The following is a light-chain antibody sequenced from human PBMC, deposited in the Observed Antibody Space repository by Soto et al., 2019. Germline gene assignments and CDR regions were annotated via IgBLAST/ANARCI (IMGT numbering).Light chain of an antibody. J-gene: IGKJ5*01. Sequence: EFVLTQSPGTLSLSPVERATLSCRASQTVRNNYLAWYQQKPGQAPRLLIYDASSRATGIPDRFSGGGSGTDFTLTISRLEPEDFAVYYCQQYNNWPPITFGQGTRLEI. CDR3: QQYNNWPPIT. CDR1: QTVRNNY. V-gene: IGKV3-20*01. CDR2: DAS.